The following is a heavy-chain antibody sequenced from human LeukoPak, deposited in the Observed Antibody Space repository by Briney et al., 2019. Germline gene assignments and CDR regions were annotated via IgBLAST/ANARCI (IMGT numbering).Heavy chain of an antibody. CDR1: GGSFSGYY. V-gene: IGHV4-34*01. CDR3: ARGTCSSTSCYAGPFYYYYYGMDV. Sequence: SETLSLTCAVYGGSFSGYYWSWIRQPPGKGLEWIGEINHSGSTNYNPSLKSRVTISVDTSKNQFSLQLSSVTAADTAVYYCARGTCSSTSCYAGPFYYYYYGMDVWGQGTTVTVSS. D-gene: IGHD2-2*01. CDR2: INHSGST. J-gene: IGHJ6*02.